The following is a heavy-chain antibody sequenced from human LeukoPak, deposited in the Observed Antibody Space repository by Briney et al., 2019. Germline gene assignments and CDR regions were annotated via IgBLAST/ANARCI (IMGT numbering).Heavy chain of an antibody. D-gene: IGHD3-16*01. CDR1: GSTFSSYG. J-gene: IGHJ4*02. Sequence: GSLRLSCAASGSTFSSYGMHWVRQAPGKGLEWVAVISYDGSNKYYADSVKGRFTISRDNSKNTLYLQMNSLRAEDTAVYYCAKSPGCSHEGAFDYWGQGTLVTVSS. V-gene: IGHV3-30*18. CDR2: ISYDGSNK. CDR3: AKSPGCSHEGAFDY.